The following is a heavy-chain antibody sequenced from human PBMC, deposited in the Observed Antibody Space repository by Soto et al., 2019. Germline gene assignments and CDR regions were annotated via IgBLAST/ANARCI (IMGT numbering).Heavy chain of an antibody. V-gene: IGHV3-30*18. Sequence: QVQLVESGGGVVQPGRSLRLSCAASGFTFTSYGMHWVRQDPGKGLEWVAVKSYDGGNKEYADSVKGRFTISRDNSNKTLYLRINSMRAEEKAVYYCAKDRRVRGFNGMDVWGQGTTVTVSS. CDR3: AKDRRVRGFNGMDV. CDR2: KSYDGGNK. CDR1: GFTFTSYG. D-gene: IGHD3-10*01. J-gene: IGHJ6*02.